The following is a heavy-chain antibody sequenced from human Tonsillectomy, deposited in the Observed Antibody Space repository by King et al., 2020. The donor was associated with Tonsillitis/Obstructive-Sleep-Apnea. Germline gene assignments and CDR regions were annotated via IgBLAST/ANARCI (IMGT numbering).Heavy chain of an antibody. CDR3: ASHTGYSNGYRYGMDV. Sequence: VQLVESGAEVKKPGESLRISCKGSGYSFTSYWISWVRQMPGKGLEWMGTIDPSDSYTNYSPSFQGHVTISADKSISTAYLQWSNLKASDTAMYYCASHTGYSNGYRYGMDVWGQGTTVTVSS. CDR1: GYSFTSYW. D-gene: IGHD5-18*01. CDR2: IDPSDSYT. V-gene: IGHV5-10-1*03. J-gene: IGHJ6*02.